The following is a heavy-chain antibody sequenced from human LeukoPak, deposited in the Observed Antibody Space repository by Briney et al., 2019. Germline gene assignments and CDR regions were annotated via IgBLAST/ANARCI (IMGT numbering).Heavy chain of an antibody. V-gene: IGHV1-24*01. CDR3: ARDYWDIAALNLGYYFDY. CDR2: FDPEDGET. CDR1: GYTLTELS. J-gene: IGHJ4*02. D-gene: IGHD6-6*01. Sequence: ASVKVSCTVSGYTLTELSMHWVRQAPGKGLEWMGGFDPEDGETIYAQKFQGRVTMTEDTSTDTAYMELSSLRSEDAAVYYCARDYWDIAALNLGYYFDYWGQRTLVTVSS.